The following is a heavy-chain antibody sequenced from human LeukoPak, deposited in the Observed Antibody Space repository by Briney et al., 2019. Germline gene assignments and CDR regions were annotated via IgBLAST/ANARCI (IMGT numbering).Heavy chain of an antibody. V-gene: IGHV4-34*01. Sequence: SETLSLTYAVYGGSFSGYYWSWIRQPPGKGLEWIGEINHSGSTNYNPSLKSRVTISVDTSKNQFSLKLSSVTAADTAVYYCARSEDCSSTSCYRSGWFDPWGQGTLVTVSS. J-gene: IGHJ5*02. D-gene: IGHD2-2*02. CDR2: INHSGST. CDR1: GGSFSGYY. CDR3: ARSEDCSSTSCYRSGWFDP.